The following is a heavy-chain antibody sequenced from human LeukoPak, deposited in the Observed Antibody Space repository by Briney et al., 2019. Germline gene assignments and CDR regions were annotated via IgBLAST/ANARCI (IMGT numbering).Heavy chain of an antibody. Sequence: SGTLSLTCTVSGGSISNYYWSWIRQPPGKGLEWIGYIYYSGSTNYNPSLKSRVTISVDTSKNQFSLKLSSVTAADTAVYYCARHGLYYYDSSGYYDYWGQGTLVTVSS. CDR3: ARHGLYYYDSSGYYDY. D-gene: IGHD3-22*01. V-gene: IGHV4-59*08. J-gene: IGHJ4*02. CDR2: IYYSGST. CDR1: GGSISNYY.